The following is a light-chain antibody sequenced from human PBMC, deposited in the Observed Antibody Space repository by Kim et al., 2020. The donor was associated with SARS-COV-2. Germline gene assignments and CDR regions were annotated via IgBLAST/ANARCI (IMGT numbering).Light chain of an antibody. CDR2: DVS. CDR1: SSDVGGYNY. CDR3: SSYTSSSTWV. Sequence: QSALTQPASVSGSPGQSITISCTGTSSDVGGYNYVSWYQHHPGKAPKRMIYDVSKRPSGVSNRFSGSKSGNTASLTISGLQAEDAANYYCSSYTSSSTWVFGGGTQLTVL. V-gene: IGLV2-14*03. J-gene: IGLJ3*02.